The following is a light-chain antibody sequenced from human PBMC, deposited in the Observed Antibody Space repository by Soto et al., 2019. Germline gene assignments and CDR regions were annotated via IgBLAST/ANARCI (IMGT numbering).Light chain of an antibody. CDR1: QSLNSNY. V-gene: IGKV3-20*01. CDR3: QQYDDWPLT. CDR2: GAS. Sequence: EIVLTQSPGILSLSPGERATLSCRASQSLNSNYLAWFQQKPGQAPRLLIYGASSRATGFPDRFSGRGFGTEFTLTIGSLQSEDFAIYYCQQYDDWPLTFGQGTKVDIK. J-gene: IGKJ1*01.